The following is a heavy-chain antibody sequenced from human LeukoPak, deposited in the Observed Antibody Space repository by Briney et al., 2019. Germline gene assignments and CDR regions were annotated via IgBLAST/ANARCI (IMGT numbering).Heavy chain of an antibody. CDR1: GGSLSSYY. Sequence: SETLSLTCTVSGGSLSSYYWSWIRQPPGKGLEWIGYIYYSGSTNYNPSLKSRVTISVDTSKNQFSLKLGSVTAADTAVYYCAREMVMFARGSYGSAFDIWGQGTMVTVSS. J-gene: IGHJ3*02. CDR2: IYYSGST. V-gene: IGHV4-59*01. CDR3: AREMVMFARGSYGSAFDI. D-gene: IGHD1-26*01.